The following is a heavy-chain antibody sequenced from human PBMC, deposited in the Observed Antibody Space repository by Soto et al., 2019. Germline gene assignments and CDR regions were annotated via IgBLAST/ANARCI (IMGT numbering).Heavy chain of an antibody. J-gene: IGHJ4*02. CDR1: GFTLGDYA. D-gene: IGHD3-3*01. V-gene: IGHV3-49*03. CDR2: VRSKAYGGTT. Sequence: QLGGPLRLSCTASGFTLGDYAMSWFRQAPGKGLEWLGFVRSKAYGGTTEYAASVKGRFTISRDDSKSIAYLQMNSLKTEDTAVYYCTPRGEYDFWSGYSSYFDYWGQGTLVTVSS. CDR3: TPRGEYDFWSGYSSYFDY.